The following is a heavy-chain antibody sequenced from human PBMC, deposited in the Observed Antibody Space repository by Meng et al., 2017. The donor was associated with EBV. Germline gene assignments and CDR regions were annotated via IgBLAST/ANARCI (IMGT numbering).Heavy chain of an antibody. CDR3: ARPTQPYSRAPLDY. CDR1: WFTFSYSC. CDR2: IWYDGTNE. Sequence: GRVVLPGKSLRGSSLSSWFTFSYSCMHWVRQVPGKWLVWVSAIWYDGTNEYYAASVKGRFTISRDNSKNTVYLQMNSLRAEDTAVYFCARPTQPYSRAPLDYWGQGTLVTVSS. V-gene: IGHV3-33*01. D-gene: IGHD6-13*01. J-gene: IGHJ4*02.